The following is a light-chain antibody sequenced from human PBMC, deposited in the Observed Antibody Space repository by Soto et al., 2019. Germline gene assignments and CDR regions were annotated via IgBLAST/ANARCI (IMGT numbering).Light chain of an antibody. CDR1: SSDVGDYNY. J-gene: IGLJ1*01. V-gene: IGLV2-8*01. CDR3: TSYAASNTYV. Sequence: QSAPTQPPSASGSPGQSVTISCTGTSSDVGDYNYVSWYQQHPGKAPKLMIYEAIKRPSGVPHRFSGSKSGNTASLTVSGLQAEDEADYYCTSYAASNTYVFGTGTQLTVL. CDR2: EAI.